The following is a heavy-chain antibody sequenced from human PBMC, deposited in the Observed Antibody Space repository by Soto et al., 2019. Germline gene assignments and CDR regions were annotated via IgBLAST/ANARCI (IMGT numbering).Heavy chain of an antibody. CDR2: ISYDGSNK. CDR1: GFTFSSYA. CDR3: ASDRPCRY. Sequence: SLRLYCAASGFTFSSYAMHWVRQAPGTGLEWVAVISYDGSNKYYADSVKGRFTISRDNSKNTLYLQMNSLRAEDTAVYYCASDRPCRYWGQGTLVTVSS. D-gene: IGHD2-15*01. V-gene: IGHV3-30-3*01. J-gene: IGHJ4*02.